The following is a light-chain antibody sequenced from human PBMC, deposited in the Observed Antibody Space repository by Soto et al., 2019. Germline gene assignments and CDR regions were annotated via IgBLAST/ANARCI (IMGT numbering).Light chain of an antibody. CDR1: QSVSSSY. V-gene: IGKV3-20*01. Sequence: DIVLTQSPGTLSLSPGERATLSCRASQSVSSSYLAWYQQKTGQAPRLLIYGASSRDTGIPDRVSGSGSGTDFTLTISRLEPEDFAVYYCQQYGGSPPDFGGGTKVDIK. J-gene: IGKJ4*01. CDR3: QQYGGSPPD. CDR2: GAS.